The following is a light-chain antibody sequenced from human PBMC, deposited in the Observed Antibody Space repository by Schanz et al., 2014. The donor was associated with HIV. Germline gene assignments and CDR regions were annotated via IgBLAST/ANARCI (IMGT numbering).Light chain of an antibody. CDR3: HQYGSSPRT. V-gene: IGKV3-20*01. CDR1: QPVSSNY. J-gene: IGKJ1*01. CDR2: GAS. Sequence: EIVLTQSPGTLSLSPGQRATLSCRASQPVSSNYLAWYRQKPGQAPRLLIYGASNRATDAPDRFSGSGSGTDFTLTITRLEPEDFAVYYCHQYGSSPRTFGQGTKVEI.